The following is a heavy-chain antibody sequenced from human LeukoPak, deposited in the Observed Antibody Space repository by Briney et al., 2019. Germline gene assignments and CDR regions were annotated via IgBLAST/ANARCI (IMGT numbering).Heavy chain of an antibody. CDR3: ARDAIDGGYYMDV. D-gene: IGHD2-15*01. CDR1: GGSITSHY. CDR2: MYYSGFS. V-gene: IGHV4-59*11. J-gene: IGHJ6*03. Sequence: SETLSLTCTVSGGSITSHYWSWIRQPPGKGLEWIGYMYYSGFSNYHPSLKSRVTISIDTSKNQFSRKLSAVTAADTAVYYCARDAIDGGYYMDVWGRGTTVTVSS.